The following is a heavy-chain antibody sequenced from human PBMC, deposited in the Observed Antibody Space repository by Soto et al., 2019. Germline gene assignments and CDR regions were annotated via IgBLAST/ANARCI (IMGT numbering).Heavy chain of an antibody. Sequence: SETLSLTCTVYGGSFSGYYWSWIRQPPGKGLEWIGEINHSGSTNYNPSLKSRVTISVDTSKSQFSLKLSSVTAADTAVYYCATVVIPGTRHTDFDSRGQGVSVTVSS. D-gene: IGHD2-21*01. V-gene: IGHV4-34*01. CDR2: INHSGST. CDR3: ATVVIPGTRHTDFDS. CDR1: GGSFSGYY. J-gene: IGHJ5*01.